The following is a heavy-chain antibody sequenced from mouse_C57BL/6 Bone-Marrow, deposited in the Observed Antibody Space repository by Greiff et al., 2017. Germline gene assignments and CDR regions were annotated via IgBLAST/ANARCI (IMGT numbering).Heavy chain of an antibody. CDR3: GRGGCDGYAMDY. Sequence: VQLQQSGAELASPGASVTLSCKASGYTFTDHIMNWVKTRPGQGLEWIGRIYPVGGETNYNQKFMGKATFPVDRSSSTVYMVLTSLASEDPAVYYGGRGGCDGYAMDYWGQGTSVTVSS. J-gene: IGHJ4*01. CDR1: GYTFTDHI. CDR2: IYPVGGET. V-gene: IGHV1-11*01.